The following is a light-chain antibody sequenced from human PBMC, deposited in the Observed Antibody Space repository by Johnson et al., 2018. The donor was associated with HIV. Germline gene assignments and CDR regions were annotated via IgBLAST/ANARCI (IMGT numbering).Light chain of an antibody. V-gene: IGLV1-51*02. CDR2: ENN. CDR3: GTWDSSLSAGGV. Sequence: QSVLTQPPSVSVAPGQKVTISCSGSSSKIGNNYVSWYQQLPGTAPKLLIYENNKRPSGIPDRFSGSKSGTSATLDITGLQTGDEADYYCGTWDSSLSAGGVFGTGTKVTVL. J-gene: IGLJ1*01. CDR1: SSKIGNNY.